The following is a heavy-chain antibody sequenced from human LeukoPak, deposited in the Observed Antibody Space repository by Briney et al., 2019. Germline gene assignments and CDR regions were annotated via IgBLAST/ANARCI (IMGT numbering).Heavy chain of an antibody. CDR1: GYTFTGYY. Sequence: ASVKVSCKASGYTFTGYYMHWVRQAPGQGLEWMGWINPNSGGTNYAQKFRGRVTMTRDTSISTAYMELSRLRSDDTAVYYCARDYGGNSGGSHHWGQGTLVTVSS. CDR2: INPNSGGT. J-gene: IGHJ5*02. V-gene: IGHV1-2*02. D-gene: IGHD4-23*01. CDR3: ARDYGGNSGGSHH.